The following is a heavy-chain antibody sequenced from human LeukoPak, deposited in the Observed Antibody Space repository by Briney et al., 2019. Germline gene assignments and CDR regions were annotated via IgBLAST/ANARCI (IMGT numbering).Heavy chain of an antibody. D-gene: IGHD1-14*01. CDR1: GYIFTDHF. V-gene: IGHV1-2*02. J-gene: IGHJ5*02. Sequence: ASVNVSCKSSGYIFTDHFIHWVRQAPGQGLEWMGWINPNSGGTNNAQNFQGRVTLTEDTSAQIAYMEVTSLRSDDTAVYYCATKNLFHLWGQGTLVTVSS. CDR3: ATKNLFHL. CDR2: INPNSGGT.